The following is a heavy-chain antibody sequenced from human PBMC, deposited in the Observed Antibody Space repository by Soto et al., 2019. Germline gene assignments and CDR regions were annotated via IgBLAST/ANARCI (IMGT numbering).Heavy chain of an antibody. D-gene: IGHD6-13*01. Sequence: QVQLVQSGAEVKKPGSSVKVSCKASGGTFSSYAISWVRQAPGQGLEWMGGNIPIFGTANYAQKFQGRVTITADESTNTAYMELSSLRSEDTAVYYCALRGGSSWHGGWWFDPWGQGTLVTVSS. V-gene: IGHV1-69*01. J-gene: IGHJ5*02. CDR2: NIPIFGTA. CDR3: ALRGGSSWHGGWWFDP. CDR1: GGTFSSYA.